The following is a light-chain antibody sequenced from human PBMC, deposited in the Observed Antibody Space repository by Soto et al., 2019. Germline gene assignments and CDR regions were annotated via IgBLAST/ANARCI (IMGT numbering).Light chain of an antibody. V-gene: IGKV3-20*01. CDR1: QSVSSSY. CDR2: GAS. CDR3: QEYNNWAPRA. Sequence: MVFTQSSGTLRLSPGERATFSSRAIQSVSSSYLAWYQQKPGQAPRLLIYGASSRATGIPDRFSGSGSGTDFTLTISSLRSEDLAVYSCQEYNNWAPRAVGRGTKVDNK. J-gene: IGKJ1*01.